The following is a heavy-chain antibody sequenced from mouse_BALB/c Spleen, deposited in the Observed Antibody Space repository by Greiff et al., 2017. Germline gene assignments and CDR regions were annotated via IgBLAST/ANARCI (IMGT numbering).Heavy chain of an antibody. CDR1: GFTFSSFG. D-gene: IGHD2-4*01. V-gene: IGHV5-17*02. CDR3: ARVMITRGYAMDY. J-gene: IGHJ4*01. Sequence: EVQRVESGGGLVQPGGSRKLSCAASGFTFSSFGMHWVRQAPEKGLEWVAYISSGSSTIYYADTVKGRFTISRDNPKNTLFLQMTSLRSEDTAMYYCARVMITRGYAMDYWGQGTSVTVSS. CDR2: ISSGSSTI.